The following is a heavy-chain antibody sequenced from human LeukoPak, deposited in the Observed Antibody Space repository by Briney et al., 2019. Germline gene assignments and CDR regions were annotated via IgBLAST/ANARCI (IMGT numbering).Heavy chain of an antibody. CDR3: ARVAPPLDDYIRGSFPYYFDY. Sequence: GGSLRLSCAASRFIFDNYGMTWVRQAPGKGLEWVSGISDDGYSTYYADSVKGRFTISRDNSKNTLYLHMSSLRVEDTAVFYCARVAPPLDDYIRGSFPYYFDYWAREPRSPSPQ. V-gene: IGHV3-23*01. D-gene: IGHD3-16*01. CDR1: RFIFDNYG. CDR2: ISDDGYST. J-gene: IGHJ4*02.